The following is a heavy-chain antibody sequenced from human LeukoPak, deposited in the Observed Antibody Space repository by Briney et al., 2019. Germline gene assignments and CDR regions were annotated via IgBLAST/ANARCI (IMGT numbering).Heavy chain of an antibody. CDR2: IYYSGST. D-gene: IGHD6-13*01. V-gene: IGHV4-59*08. J-gene: IGHJ3*02. CDR3: ARASIAAAAFAI. Sequence: SETLSLTCTVSGGSISSYYWSWIRQPPGKGLEWIGYIYYSGSTNYNPSLKSRVTISVDTSKNQFSLKLSSVTAADAAVYYCARASIAAAAFAIWGQGTMVTVSS. CDR1: GGSISSYY.